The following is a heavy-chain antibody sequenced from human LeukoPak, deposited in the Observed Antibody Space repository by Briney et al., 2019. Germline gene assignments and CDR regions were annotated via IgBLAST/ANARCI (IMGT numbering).Heavy chain of an antibody. CDR2: IIPIFSTA. J-gene: IGHJ3*02. Sequence: GASVKVSCRASGGTFSSYAISWVRQAPGQGLEWMGGIIPIFSTANYAQKFQGRVTITADESTSTAYMELSSLRSEDTAVYYCASGTPMVRGVNDAFDIWGQGTMVTVSS. V-gene: IGHV1-69*13. CDR3: ASGTPMVRGVNDAFDI. CDR1: GGTFSSYA. D-gene: IGHD3-10*01.